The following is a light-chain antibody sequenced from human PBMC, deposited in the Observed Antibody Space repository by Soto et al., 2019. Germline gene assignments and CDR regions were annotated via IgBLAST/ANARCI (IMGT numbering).Light chain of an antibody. CDR1: QSVSSNS. Sequence: ENVLTQFPGTLSLSPGVRATLSCRASQSVSSNSLAWYQQKPGQAPRLLIYGASSRAAGIPDRFRGSGSGTDFTLTISRLEPEDFAVYYCQHFGSSPPWPFGQGTKVDI. CDR3: QHFGSSPPWP. J-gene: IGKJ1*01. V-gene: IGKV3-20*01. CDR2: GAS.